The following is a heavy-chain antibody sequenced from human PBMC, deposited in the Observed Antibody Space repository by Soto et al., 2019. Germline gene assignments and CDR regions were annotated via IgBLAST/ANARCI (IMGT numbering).Heavy chain of an antibody. CDR1: GFTFGDYA. J-gene: IGHJ6*02. D-gene: IGHD3-3*01. CDR3: TRDRFISIFGAVSGMYV. V-gene: IGHV3-49*03. CDR2: IRSKAYGGTT. Sequence: GVSLRLSCAASGFTFGDYAMSWFRQAPGKGLEWVGFIRSKAYGGTTEYAASVKGRFTISRDDSKSIAYLQMNSLKTEDTAVYYCTRDRFISIFGAVSGMYVRAQGTTVPVS.